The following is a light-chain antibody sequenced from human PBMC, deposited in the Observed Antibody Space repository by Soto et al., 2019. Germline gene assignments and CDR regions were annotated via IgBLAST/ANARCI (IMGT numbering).Light chain of an antibody. J-gene: IGLJ3*02. CDR2: EDI. CDR3: CSYAGSSTWV. V-gene: IGLV2-23*01. CDR1: SSDVGGYTL. Sequence: QSALIQPASVSGSPGQSITISCTGTSSDVGGYTLVSWYHQHPGKAPKLMIYEDIKRPSGISNRFSGSKSGNTASLTISGLQAEDEADYYCCSYAGSSTWVFGGGTQLTVL.